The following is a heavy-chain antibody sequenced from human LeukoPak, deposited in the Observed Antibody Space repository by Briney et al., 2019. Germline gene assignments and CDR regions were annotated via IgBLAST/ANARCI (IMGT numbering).Heavy chain of an antibody. D-gene: IGHD6-19*01. Sequence: SETLSLTCTVSGGAIGVHFWNWIRQPQGKGLERNGYVYYTGSTSYNPSLRSRVSISVDTSKNLLSLTLTSVTAADTAMYFCARDPPGLDGAFDLWGQGTMVTVSS. CDR1: GGAIGVHF. V-gene: IGHV4-59*11. CDR2: VYYTGST. J-gene: IGHJ3*01. CDR3: ARDPPGLDGAFDL.